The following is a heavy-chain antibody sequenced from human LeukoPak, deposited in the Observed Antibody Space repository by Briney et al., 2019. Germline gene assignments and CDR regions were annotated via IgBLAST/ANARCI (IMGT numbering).Heavy chain of an antibody. V-gene: IGHV3-23*01. J-gene: IGHJ4*02. CDR1: GFTFSTYA. CDR2: ITGSGGDT. CDR3: ARDAYSSGGNPGGN. Sequence: PGGSLRLSCAASGFTFSTYAMNWVRQAPGKGLEWLSAITGSGGDTYYADSVKGRFTISRDNSKNTLYLQMNSLRGEDTALYHCARDAYSSGGNPGGNWGQGTLVTVSS. D-gene: IGHD6-19*01.